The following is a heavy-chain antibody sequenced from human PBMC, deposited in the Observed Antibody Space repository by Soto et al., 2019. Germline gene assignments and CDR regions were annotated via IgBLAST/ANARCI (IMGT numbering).Heavy chain of an antibody. J-gene: IGHJ4*02. CDR1: GFTFSSYA. CDR3: ARGDWSDGDDC. D-gene: IGHD1-1*01. Sequence: EVQLLESGGGLVQPGGSLRLSCAASGFTFSSYAMSWVRQAPGKGLEWVSAISGSGGSTYYADSVKGRFTISRDNSKNELYLQRSSLRAEDAAVYYCARGDWSDGDDCWGQGTLVTVSS. V-gene: IGHV3-23*01. CDR2: ISGSGGST.